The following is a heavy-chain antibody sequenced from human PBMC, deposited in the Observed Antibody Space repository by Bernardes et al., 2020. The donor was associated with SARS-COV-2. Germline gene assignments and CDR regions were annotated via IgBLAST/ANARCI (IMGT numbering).Heavy chain of an antibody. J-gene: IGHJ4*02. V-gene: IGHV3-30*18. Sequence: GGSLRLSCAALGFPFSNYVMHWVRQAPGKGLELVATLSYDGSDKYFVDSVRGRFTISRDESRNTLYLQMNSLRAEDTAVYYCAKDGGAYDSSGEFDCWGQGTLVTVSS. CDR2: LSYDGSDK. D-gene: IGHD3-22*01. CDR3: AKDGGAYDSSGEFDC. CDR1: GFPFSNYV.